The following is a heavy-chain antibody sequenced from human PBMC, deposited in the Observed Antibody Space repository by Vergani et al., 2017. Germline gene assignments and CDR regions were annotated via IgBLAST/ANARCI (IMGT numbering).Heavy chain of an antibody. V-gene: IGHV3-21*01. CDR1: GFTFSSYS. D-gene: IGHD3-10*01. CDR2: ISSSSSYI. Sequence: EVQLVESGGGLVKPGGSLRLSCAASGFTFSSYSMNWVRQAPGKGREWVSSISSSSSYIYYADSVKGRFTISRDNAKNSLYLQMNSLRAENTAVYYCARVRSGSGSYIDYWGQGTLVTVSS. J-gene: IGHJ4*02. CDR3: ARVRSGSGSYIDY.